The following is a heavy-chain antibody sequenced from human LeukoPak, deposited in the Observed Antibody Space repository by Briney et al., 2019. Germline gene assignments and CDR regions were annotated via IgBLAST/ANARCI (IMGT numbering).Heavy chain of an antibody. J-gene: IGHJ4*02. D-gene: IGHD5-18*01. Sequence: GGSLRLSCTASGFTLGSHDMHWVRQIPGQGLEWVAAVSSGFHAFFADSVQGRFTVSREDARNSLYPQMNSLRAGDTAVYYCVREARGYHYTYFDYWGQGTLVTVSS. CDR1: GFTLGSHD. CDR3: VREARGYHYTYFDY. CDR2: VSSGFHA. V-gene: IGHV3-13*01.